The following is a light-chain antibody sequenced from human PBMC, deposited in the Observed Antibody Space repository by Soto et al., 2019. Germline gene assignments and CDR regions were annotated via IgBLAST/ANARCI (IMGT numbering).Light chain of an antibody. CDR2: EVS. CDR3: NSYRSSSTLV. Sequence: QSALTQPASVSGSPGQSITISCTGTSRDIGGYNHVSWYQQHPGKAPKLMIYEVSNRPSGVSNRFSGSKSGNTASLTISGLQAADEGDYYCNSYRSSSTLVFGGGTKVTVL. CDR1: SRDIGGYNH. V-gene: IGLV2-14*01. J-gene: IGLJ2*01.